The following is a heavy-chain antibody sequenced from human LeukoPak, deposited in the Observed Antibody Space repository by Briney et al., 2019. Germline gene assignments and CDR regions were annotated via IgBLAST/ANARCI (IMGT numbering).Heavy chain of an antibody. CDR2: IYYSGST. V-gene: IGHV4-39*01. Sequence: PSETLSLTCTVSGGSISSSSYYWGWIRQPPGKGLEWIGSIYYSGSTYYNPSLKSRVTISVDTSKNQFSLKLSSVTAADTAVYYCVRHADSSGWQEMGWFDPWGQGTLVTVSS. CDR3: VRHADSSGWQEMGWFDP. D-gene: IGHD6-19*01. J-gene: IGHJ5*02. CDR1: GGSISSSSYY.